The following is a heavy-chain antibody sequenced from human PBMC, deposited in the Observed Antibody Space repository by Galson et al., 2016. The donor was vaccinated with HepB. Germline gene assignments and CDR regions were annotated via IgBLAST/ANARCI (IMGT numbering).Heavy chain of an antibody. CDR3: ARSISEDAFDI. D-gene: IGHD1-26*01. V-gene: IGHV5-51*01. Sequence: QSGAEVTKPGESLKISCLSSGFNSTQFWIAWVRQRPGKGLEWMGIIYLPDSDIKYSPSFQGQVTISGDQSIGSAYLQWSSLTASVTAIYYCARSISEDAFDIWGQGTMVTVSS. CDR1: GFNSTQFW. J-gene: IGHJ3*02. CDR2: IYLPDSDI.